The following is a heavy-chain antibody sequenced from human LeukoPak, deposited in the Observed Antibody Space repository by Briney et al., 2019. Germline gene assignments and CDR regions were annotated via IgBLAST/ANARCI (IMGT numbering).Heavy chain of an antibody. J-gene: IGHJ3*02. D-gene: IGHD3-16*02. CDR1: GFTFSSYS. CDR3: ARDRIMITFGGVIANDAFDI. Sequence: GGSLRLSCAASGFTFSSYSMNWVRQAPGKGLEWVSSISSSSYIYYADSVKGRFTISRDNAKNSLYLQMNSLRAEDTAVYYCARDRIMITFGGVIANDAFDIWGQGTMVIVSS. CDR2: ISSSSYI. V-gene: IGHV3-21*01.